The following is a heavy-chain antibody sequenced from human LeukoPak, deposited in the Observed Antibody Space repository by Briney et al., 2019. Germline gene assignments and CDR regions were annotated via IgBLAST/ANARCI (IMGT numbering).Heavy chain of an antibody. J-gene: IGHJ4*02. CDR1: GFTVSSNS. Sequence: GGSLRLSCTVSGFTVSSNSMSWVRQAPGKGLEWVSAISGSDGSTYYADSVKGRFTISRDNSKNTLYLQMNSLRAEDTAVYYCAKRSDSSGPWGQGTLVTVSS. CDR2: ISGSDGST. V-gene: IGHV3-23*01. CDR3: AKRSDSSGP. D-gene: IGHD3-22*01.